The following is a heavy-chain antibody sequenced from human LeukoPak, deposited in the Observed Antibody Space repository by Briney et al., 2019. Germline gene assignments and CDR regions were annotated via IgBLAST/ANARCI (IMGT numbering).Heavy chain of an antibody. CDR1: GCSISSYY. Sequence: PSETLSLTCTVSGCSISSYYWSWIRQPAGPGLEWIGRIYTSGSTNYNPSLKSRVTMSVDTSKNQFSLKLSSVTAADTAVYYCASSMSHVVRGAYYMDVWGKGTTVTVSS. CDR3: ASSMSHVVRGAYYMDV. D-gene: IGHD3-10*01. V-gene: IGHV4-4*07. J-gene: IGHJ6*03. CDR2: IYTSGST.